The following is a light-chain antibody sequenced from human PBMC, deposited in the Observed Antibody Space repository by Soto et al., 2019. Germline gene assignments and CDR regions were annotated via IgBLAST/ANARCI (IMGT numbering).Light chain of an antibody. J-gene: IGKJ1*01. V-gene: IGKV3-15*01. Sequence: EIVMTQSPATLSVSPGERVTLSFRARQSVGSNLAWYQQTPGQAPRVVIYDASTRATVIPARFSGSGSGTDFTLTISSLESEDFAVYYCQQYNNWPWPFGQGTKAAI. CDR2: DAS. CDR3: QQYNNWPWP. CDR1: QSVGSN.